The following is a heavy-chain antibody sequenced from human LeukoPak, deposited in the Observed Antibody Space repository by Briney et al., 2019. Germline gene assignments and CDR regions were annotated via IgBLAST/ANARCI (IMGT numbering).Heavy chain of an antibody. V-gene: IGHV3-13*01. CDR3: ARESTGTPFDY. Sequence: GGSLRLSCAASGFTFSSYDMHWVRQATGKGLEWVSAIGTAGDTYYPGSVKGRFTISRENAKNSLYLQMNSLRAEDTAVYYCARESTGTPFDYWGHGTLVTVSS. CDR1: GFTFSSYD. D-gene: IGHD2-15*01. CDR2: IGTAGDT. J-gene: IGHJ4*01.